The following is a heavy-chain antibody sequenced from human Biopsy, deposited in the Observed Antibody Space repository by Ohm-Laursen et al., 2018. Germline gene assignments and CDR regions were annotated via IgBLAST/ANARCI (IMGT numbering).Heavy chain of an antibody. CDR3: ARIYFYGLGSSVFFFNV. V-gene: IGHV4-39*01. CDR2: VFYSGTT. D-gene: IGHD3-10*01. CDR1: GSSIRTFDYY. J-gene: IGHJ6*02. Sequence: GTLSLTCSVSGSSIRTFDYYWGWVRQPPGKGLEWIGCVFYSGTTYYNPSLKRRVTISQDESNNQFSLTLTSVTARDTADYYCARIYFYGLGSSVFFFNVWGHGTPVAVSS.